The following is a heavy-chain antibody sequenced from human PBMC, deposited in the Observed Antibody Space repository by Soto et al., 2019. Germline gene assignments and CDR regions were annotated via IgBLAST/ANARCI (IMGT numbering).Heavy chain of an antibody. D-gene: IGHD5-12*01. V-gene: IGHV3-9*01. Sequence: GGSLRLSCVASGFTFDDYAMHWVRQAPGKGLEWVSGISWNSGSIGYADSVKGRFTISRDNAKNSLYLQMNSLRAEDTALYYCAKDTNIVATKTHFDYWGQGTLVTVSS. CDR1: GFTFDDYA. CDR2: ISWNSGSI. CDR3: AKDTNIVATKTHFDY. J-gene: IGHJ4*02.